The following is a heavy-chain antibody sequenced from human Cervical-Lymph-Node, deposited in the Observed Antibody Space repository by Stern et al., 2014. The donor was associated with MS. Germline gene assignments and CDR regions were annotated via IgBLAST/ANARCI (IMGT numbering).Heavy chain of an antibody. CDR3: ARKNGMDV. CDR1: GYNFNDYF. V-gene: IGHV1-2*06. CDR2: VDPTSGAT. J-gene: IGHJ6*02. Sequence: VQLEESGAEVKIPGASLKVSCKTSGYNFNDYFTHWVRQVPGQGLEWMGRVDPTSGATIYAQKFQGRVAMTRDTSITTAYMELSRLTSDDTAMYYCARKNGMDVWGQGTAVTVS.